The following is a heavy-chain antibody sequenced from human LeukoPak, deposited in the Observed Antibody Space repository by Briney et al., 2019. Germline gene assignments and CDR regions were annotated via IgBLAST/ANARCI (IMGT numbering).Heavy chain of an antibody. CDR1: GGSISSYY. V-gene: IGHV4-59*08. CDR2: IYYSGST. CDR3: ARSYSSGWDYYYYYMDV. D-gene: IGHD6-19*01. Sequence: PSETLSLTCTVSGGSISSYYWSWIRQPPGKGLEWIGYIYYSGSTNYNPSLKSRVTISVDTSKNQFSLKLSSVTAADTAVYYCARSYSSGWDYYYYYMDVWGKGTTVTVSS. J-gene: IGHJ6*03.